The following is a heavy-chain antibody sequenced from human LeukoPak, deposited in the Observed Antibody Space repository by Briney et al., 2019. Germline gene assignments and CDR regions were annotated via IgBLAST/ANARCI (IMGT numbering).Heavy chain of an antibody. Sequence: ASVNVSCKASGYTFTGYYMHWVRQAPGQGLEWMGWINPNSGGTNYAQKFQGRVTMTRDTSISTAYMELSRLRSDDTAVYYCARLTYYDILTGYTTDAFDIWGQGTMVTVSS. CDR3: ARLTYYDILTGYTTDAFDI. V-gene: IGHV1-2*02. D-gene: IGHD3-9*01. CDR2: INPNSGGT. J-gene: IGHJ3*02. CDR1: GYTFTGYY.